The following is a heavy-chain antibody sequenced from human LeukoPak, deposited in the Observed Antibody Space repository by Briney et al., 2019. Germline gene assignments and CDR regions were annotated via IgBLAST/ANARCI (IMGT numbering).Heavy chain of an antibody. CDR3: ARVRNSGGRFDY. Sequence: SQTLSLTCAVSGGSISSGGYSWSWIRQPPGKGLEWIGYTYHSGSTYYNPSLKSRVTISVDRSKNQFSLKLSSVTAADTAVYYCARVRNSGGRFDYWGQGTLVTVSS. J-gene: IGHJ4*02. CDR1: GGSISSGGYS. V-gene: IGHV4-30-2*01. CDR2: TYHSGST. D-gene: IGHD1-14*01.